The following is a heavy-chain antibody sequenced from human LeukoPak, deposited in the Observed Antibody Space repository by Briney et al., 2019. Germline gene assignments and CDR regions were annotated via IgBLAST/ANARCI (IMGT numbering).Heavy chain of an antibody. V-gene: IGHV5-51*01. D-gene: IGHD3-22*01. Sequence: GESLKISCKGSGYSFTNYWIDWVRQMPGKGLEWMGIIYPGDSDTRYSPSFQGQVTISADKSISTAYLQWSSLKASDTAMYYCAITYYYDSSGYGDAFDIWGQGTMVTVSS. CDR2: IYPGDSDT. J-gene: IGHJ3*02. CDR1: GYSFTNYW. CDR3: AITYYYDSSGYGDAFDI.